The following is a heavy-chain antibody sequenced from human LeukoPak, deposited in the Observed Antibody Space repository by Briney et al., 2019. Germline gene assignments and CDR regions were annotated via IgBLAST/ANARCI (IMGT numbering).Heavy chain of an antibody. CDR2: ISGSGGST. CDR1: GFTFSSYA. J-gene: IGHJ3*02. CDR3: AKDHLAYCGGDCYPGAFDI. D-gene: IGHD2-21*02. Sequence: GGSLRLSCAASGFTFSSYAMSWVRQAPGKGLEWVSAISGSGGSTYYADSVKGRFTISRDNSKNTLYLQMNSLRAEDTAVYYCAKDHLAYCGGDCYPGAFDIWGQGTMVTVSS. V-gene: IGHV3-23*01.